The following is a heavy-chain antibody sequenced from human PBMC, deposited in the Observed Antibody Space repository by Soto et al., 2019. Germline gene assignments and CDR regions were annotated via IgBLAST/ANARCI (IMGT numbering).Heavy chain of an antibody. D-gene: IGHD3-22*01. Sequence: QITLKESGPTLVKPTETLTLTCTFSGLSLSTSGVGVGWVRQPPGRALEWLALIYWDDDKRYSPSLKTRLTITKDTYKNQVVLTMTNIDPVDTATYFCVHSSFYYHSSGYSYDYWGQGTLVTVSS. CDR2: IYWDDDK. CDR3: VHSSFYYHSSGYSYDY. CDR1: GLSLSTSGVG. V-gene: IGHV2-5*02. J-gene: IGHJ4*02.